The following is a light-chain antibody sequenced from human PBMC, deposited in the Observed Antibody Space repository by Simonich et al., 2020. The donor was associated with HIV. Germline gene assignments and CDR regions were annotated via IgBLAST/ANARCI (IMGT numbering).Light chain of an antibody. CDR2: GAS. CDR1: QSVSSN. Sequence: EIVMTQSPATLSVSPGERATLSCRASQSVSSNLAWYQQKPRPAPRLLIYGASTRATGIPDRFSCGGAGTAFTLTISSMQSEDFAVYYCQQYNDWPPWTFGQGTKVEIK. J-gene: IGKJ1*01. V-gene: IGKV3-15*01. CDR3: QQYNDWPPWT.